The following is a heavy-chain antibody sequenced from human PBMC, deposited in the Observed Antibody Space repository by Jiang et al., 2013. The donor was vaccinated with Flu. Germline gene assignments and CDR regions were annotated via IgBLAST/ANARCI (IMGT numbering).Heavy chain of an antibody. J-gene: IGHJ1*01. CDR1: GGTFSSYA. CDR2: IIPIFGTA. CDR3: ARPTDYEKDAEYFQH. Sequence: GAEVKKPGSSVKVSCKASGGTFSSYAISWVRQAPGQGLEWMGGIIPIFGTANYAQKFQGRVTITADKSTSTAYMELSSLRSEDTAVYYCARPTDYEKDAEYFQHWGQGTLVTVSS. D-gene: IGHD4-17*01. V-gene: IGHV1-69*06.